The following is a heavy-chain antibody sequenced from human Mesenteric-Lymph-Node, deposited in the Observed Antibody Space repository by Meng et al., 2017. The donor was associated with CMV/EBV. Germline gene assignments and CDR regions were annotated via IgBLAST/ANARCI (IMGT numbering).Heavy chain of an antibody. V-gene: IGHV6-1*01. Sequence: LRLSCAIAGDSVSKATWNWFRQSPSRGLEGLGGTYYKSKWYYDYAVSVKSRITINPDTSKNQFSLQLNSVTLEDTAVYYCARGAGARSMDVWGQGTTVTVSS. J-gene: IGHJ6*02. CDR1: GDSVSKAT. D-gene: IGHD6-19*01. CDR3: ARGAGARSMDV. CDR2: TYYKSKWYY.